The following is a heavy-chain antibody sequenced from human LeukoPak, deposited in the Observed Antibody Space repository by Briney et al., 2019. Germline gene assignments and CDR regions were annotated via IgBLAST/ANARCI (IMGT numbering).Heavy chain of an antibody. D-gene: IGHD1-1*01. V-gene: IGHV1-69*13. CDR3: ARGGIVQLETEYYFDY. J-gene: IGHJ4*02. Sequence: GASVKVSCKASGGTFSSYAISWVRQAPGQGLEWMGGIIPIFGTANYAQEFQGRVTITADESTSTAYMELSSLRSEDTAVYHCARGGIVQLETEYYFDYWGQGTLVTVSS. CDR2: IIPIFGTA. CDR1: GGTFSSYA.